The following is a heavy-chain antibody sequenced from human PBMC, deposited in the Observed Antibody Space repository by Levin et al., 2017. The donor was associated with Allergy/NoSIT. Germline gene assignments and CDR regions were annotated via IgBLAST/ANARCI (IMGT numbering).Heavy chain of an antibody. J-gene: IGHJ3*02. CDR3: ARQYDFWSGKTRDAFDI. V-gene: IGHV5-51*01. D-gene: IGHD3-3*01. Sequence: GESLKISCKGSGYSFTSYWIGWVRQMPGKGLEWMGIIYPGDSDTRYSPSFQGQVTISADKSISTAYLQWSSLKASDTAMYYCARQYDFWSGKTRDAFDIWGQGTMVTVSS. CDR1: GYSFTSYW. CDR2: IYPGDSDT.